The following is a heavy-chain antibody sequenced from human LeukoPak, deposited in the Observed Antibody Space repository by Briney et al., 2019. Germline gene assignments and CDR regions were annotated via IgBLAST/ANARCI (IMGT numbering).Heavy chain of an antibody. D-gene: IGHD4-11*01. CDR1: GYTFTGYY. CDR3: ARDDNYGIFVNVDY. J-gene: IGHJ4*02. Sequence: ASVKVSCKASGYTFTGYYMHWVRQAPGQGPEWMGWISTSTGDTKYTQKFQGRVTLTTDTSTSTAYMELSSLRSDDTAVYYCARDDNYGIFVNVDYWGQGTLVTVSS. V-gene: IGHV1-2*02. CDR2: ISTSTGDT.